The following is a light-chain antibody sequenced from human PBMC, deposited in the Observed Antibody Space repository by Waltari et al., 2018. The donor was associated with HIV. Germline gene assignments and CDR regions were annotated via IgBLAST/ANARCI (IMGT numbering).Light chain of an antibody. V-gene: IGLV1-44*01. CDR1: SPNTGSNT. CDR3: AAWDDSLNGVV. J-gene: IGLJ2*01. CDR2: SNY. Sequence: QSVLTQPPSASGTPGQRVTISCSGSSPNTGSNTVNWYQQLPGTAPKLLIYSNYQRPSGVPDRFSGSKSGTSASLAISGLHSEDEADYYCAAWDDSLNGVVFGGGTKLTVL.